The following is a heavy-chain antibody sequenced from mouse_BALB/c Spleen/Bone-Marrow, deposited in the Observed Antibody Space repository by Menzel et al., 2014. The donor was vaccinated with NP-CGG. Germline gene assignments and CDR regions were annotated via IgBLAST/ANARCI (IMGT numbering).Heavy chain of an antibody. CDR2: IDPYNGGT. CDR1: GYSFTDYN. CDR3: AXCPPIXXSRYPAWFAY. D-gene: IGHD1-1*01. J-gene: IGHJ3*01. Sequence: EVQLVESGPELVKPGASVKVSCKASGYSFTDYNMYWVKQSHGKSLEWIGYIDPYNGGTSYNQKFKGKATLTVDKSSSTAFMHLNSLTSEDSAVYYCAXCPPIXXSRYPAWFAYWGQGTLVTVSA. V-gene: IGHV1S135*01.